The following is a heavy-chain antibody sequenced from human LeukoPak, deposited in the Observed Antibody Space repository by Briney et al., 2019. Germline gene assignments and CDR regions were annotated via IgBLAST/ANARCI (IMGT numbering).Heavy chain of an antibody. CDR1: GGSISSGGFS. D-gene: IGHD3-16*01. CDR3: ARDRRGFDY. CDR2: IYHNGTT. V-gene: IGHV4-30-2*01. Sequence: SQTLSLTCAVSGGSISSGGFSWSWIRQPPGKGLEWIGYIYHNGTTYYNPSLKSRVTISADRSKNQFSLKLSSVTAADTAVYYCARDRRGFDYWGQGTLVTVSS. J-gene: IGHJ4*02.